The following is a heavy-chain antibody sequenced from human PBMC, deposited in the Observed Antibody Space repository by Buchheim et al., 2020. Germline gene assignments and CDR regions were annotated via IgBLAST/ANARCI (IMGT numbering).Heavy chain of an antibody. J-gene: IGHJ5*01. V-gene: IGHV4-59*12. CDR3: ARYRLRNWFDS. D-gene: IGHD4-17*01. Sequence: QVQLQESGPGLVKPSETLSLTCTVSGGPISTYYWNWIRQSPGKGLEWIGYVYYSGNTNYNPPLKSRVTMSVDTSNNQFSPQLRSVTAADTAVYYCARYRLRNWFDSWGQGTLGTVSS. CDR1: GGPISTYY. CDR2: VYYSGNT.